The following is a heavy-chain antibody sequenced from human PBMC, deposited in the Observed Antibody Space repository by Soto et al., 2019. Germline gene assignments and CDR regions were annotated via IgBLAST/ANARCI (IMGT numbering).Heavy chain of an antibody. J-gene: IGHJ4*02. CDR2: ISDSSSTI. CDR1: GFNISKYT. D-gene: IGHD3-22*01. Sequence: SVRLSCAASGFNISKYTMNSVRQDPGKGLEWVSYISDSSSTIHYADSVKGRFTISRDNSKKTLYLQMNSLRPEDTALYYCAKDEYYYSRSGYYIFDSWGQGTLVTVSS. V-gene: IGHV3-48*01. CDR3: AKDEYYYSRSGYYIFDS.